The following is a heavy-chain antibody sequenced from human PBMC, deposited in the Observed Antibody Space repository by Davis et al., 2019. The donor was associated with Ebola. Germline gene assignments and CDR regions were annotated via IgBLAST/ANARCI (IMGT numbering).Heavy chain of an antibody. V-gene: IGHV3-23*01. J-gene: IGHJ4*02. Sequence: PGGSLRLSCAASGFTFSSYAMSWVRQGPGKGPEWVSTIIGSGGRTYYADSVKGRFTISRDNSKNTVYLQMNSLRAEDTAVYYCAKSLGLLNYDYWGQGTSVTVSS. CDR2: IIGSGGRT. CDR1: GFTFSSYA. D-gene: IGHD2-21*02. CDR3: AKSLGLLNYDY.